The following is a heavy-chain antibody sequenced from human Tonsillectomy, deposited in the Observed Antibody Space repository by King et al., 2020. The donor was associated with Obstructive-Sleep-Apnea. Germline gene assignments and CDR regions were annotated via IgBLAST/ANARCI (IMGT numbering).Heavy chain of an antibody. D-gene: IGHD5-12*01. J-gene: IGHJ4*02. V-gene: IGHV4-34*01. CDR1: GGSFSGYY. CDR2: INHSGST. CDR3: ARDRGGPKWLRFQDY. Sequence: VQLQQWGAGLLKPSETLSLTCAVYGGSFSGYYWSWIRQPPGKGLEWIGEINHSGSTNYNPSLKSRVTISVDTSKNQFSLKLSSVTAADTAVYYCARDRGGPKWLRFQDYWGQGTLVTVSS.